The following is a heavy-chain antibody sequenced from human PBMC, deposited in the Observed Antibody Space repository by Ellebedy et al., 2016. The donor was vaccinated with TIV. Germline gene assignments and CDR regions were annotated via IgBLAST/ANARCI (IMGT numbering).Heavy chain of an antibody. J-gene: IGHJ4*02. CDR3: ASYHSTGYHC. D-gene: IGHD3-22*01. CDR2: ISGSGDNT. CDR1: GFTFNNYA. Sequence: GGSLRLXXAASGFTFNNYAMTWVRQAPGKGLEWVSAISGSGDNTFHADSVKGRFTISRDNSKNTLYLQINSLRAEDTAVYYCASYHSTGYHCWGQGTLVTVSS. V-gene: IGHV3-23*01.